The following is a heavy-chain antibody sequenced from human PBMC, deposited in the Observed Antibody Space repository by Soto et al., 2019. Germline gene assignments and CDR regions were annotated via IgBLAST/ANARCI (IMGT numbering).Heavy chain of an antibody. D-gene: IGHD2-2*01. Sequence: QVQLVQSGAEVKKPGSSVKVSCKASGGTFGSYAISWVRQAPGQGLEWMGGIIPIPGTANYAQKFQGRVTISADESTSKAYIELSSLRSEDTAVYYCARSQGSSTSLEIYYYYYYGMDVWGQGTTVTVSS. J-gene: IGHJ6*02. V-gene: IGHV1-69*01. CDR2: IIPIPGTA. CDR3: ARSQGSSTSLEIYYYYYYGMDV. CDR1: GGTFGSYA.